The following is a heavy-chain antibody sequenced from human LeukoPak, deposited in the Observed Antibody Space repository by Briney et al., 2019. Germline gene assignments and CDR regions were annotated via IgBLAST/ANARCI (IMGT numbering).Heavy chain of an antibody. V-gene: IGHV4-59*08. CDR3: ARLNLYYGMDV. CDR2: IYYSGNT. J-gene: IGHJ6*02. CDR1: GGSISSHH. Sequence: PSETLSLTWTVSGGSISSHHWSWIRQPPGKGLEWIGYIYYSGNTNYNPSLKSRVTISVDTSKTQFSLKLSSVTAADTAVYYCARLNLYYGMDVWGQGTTVTVSS.